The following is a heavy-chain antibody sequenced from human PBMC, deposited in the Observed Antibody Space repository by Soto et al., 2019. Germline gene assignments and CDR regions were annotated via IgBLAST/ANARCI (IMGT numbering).Heavy chain of an antibody. D-gene: IGHD5-18*01. J-gene: IGHJ4*02. CDR3: ASLLRGYSVQFAY. CDR1: GGSISSSSYY. Sequence: SETLSLTCTVSGGSISSSSYYWGWIRQPPGKGLEWIGSIYYSGSTYYNPSLKSRVTISVDTSKNQFSLKLSSVTAADTAVYYCASLLRGYSVQFAYWGQGTLVTLSS. CDR2: IYYSGST. V-gene: IGHV4-39*01.